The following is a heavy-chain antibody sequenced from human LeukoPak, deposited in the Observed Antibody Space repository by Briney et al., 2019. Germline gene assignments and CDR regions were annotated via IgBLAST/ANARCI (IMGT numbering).Heavy chain of an antibody. D-gene: IGHD1-26*01. J-gene: IGHJ1*01. CDR1: GYTFTSYD. CDR3: ARAGRGAEYFQH. V-gene: IGHV1-8*01. Sequence: ASVKVSCKASGYTFTSYDINWVRQATGQGLEWMGWMNPNSGNTGYAQKFQGRVTMTRNTSISTAYMELSSLRSEDTAVYYCARAGRGAEYFQHWGQGTLVTVSS. CDR2: MNPNSGNT.